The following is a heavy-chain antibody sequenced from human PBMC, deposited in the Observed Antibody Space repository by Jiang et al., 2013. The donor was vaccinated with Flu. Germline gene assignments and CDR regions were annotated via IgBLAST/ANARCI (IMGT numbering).Heavy chain of an antibody. J-gene: IGHJ1*01. D-gene: IGHD1/OR15-1a*01. CDR1: GDRFSSHV. CDR2: INFEKGDT. V-gene: IGHV1-3*01. Sequence: QSGAEVKKPGTSVRLSCEASGDRFSSHVTHWVRQAPGQGLEWLGWINFEKGDTKYSPRVQDRVTITRDTSASTVYMQLYRLIPEDTAVYYCARGQELWNTGWPDYFQDWGQGTLVSVSS. CDR3: ARGQELWNTGWPDYFQD.